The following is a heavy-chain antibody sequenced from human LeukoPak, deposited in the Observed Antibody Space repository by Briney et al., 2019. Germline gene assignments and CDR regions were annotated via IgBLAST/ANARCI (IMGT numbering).Heavy chain of an antibody. CDR1: GFTFSSYA. J-gene: IGHJ6*03. V-gene: IGHV3-30*04. Sequence: GGSLRLSCAASGFTFSSYAMHWVRQAPGKGLGWVAVISYDGSNKYYADSVKGRFTISRDNSKNTLYLQMNSLRAEDTAVYYCARSGIKMVRGVIIKSPYHMDVWGKGTTVTVSS. D-gene: IGHD3-10*01. CDR2: ISYDGSNK. CDR3: ARSGIKMVRGVIIKSPYHMDV.